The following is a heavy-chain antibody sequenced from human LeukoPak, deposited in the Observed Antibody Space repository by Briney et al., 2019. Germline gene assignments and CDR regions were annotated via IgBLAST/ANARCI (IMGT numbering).Heavy chain of an antibody. CDR3: TTGDRGWQDY. CDR2: IKRNTDTGTT. CDR1: GPSFSNAW. D-gene: IGHD6-19*01. V-gene: IGHV3-15*01. Sequence: GGSLRLSCAGSGPSFSNAWMSWVRQAPGKGLEWVAHIKRNTDTGTTNYGASVEGRFTVSRDDSKNTLYLQMNSLKIEDTAVYYCTTGDRGWQDYWGQGTLVTVSS. J-gene: IGHJ4*02.